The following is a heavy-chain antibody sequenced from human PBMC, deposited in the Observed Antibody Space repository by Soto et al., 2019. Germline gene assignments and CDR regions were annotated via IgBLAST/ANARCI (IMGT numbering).Heavy chain of an antibody. J-gene: IGHJ5*02. CDR3: ARLNYDFWRNNWFAP. V-gene: IGHV3-13*01. D-gene: IGHD3-3*01. CDR1: GFTFSSYD. Sequence: GGSLRLSCAASGFTFSSYDMHWVRQATGKGLEWVSAIGTAGDTYYPGSVKGRFTISRENAKNSLYLQMNSLRAGDTAVYYCARLNYDFWRNNWFAPWGQGTLVTVSS. CDR2: IGTAGDT.